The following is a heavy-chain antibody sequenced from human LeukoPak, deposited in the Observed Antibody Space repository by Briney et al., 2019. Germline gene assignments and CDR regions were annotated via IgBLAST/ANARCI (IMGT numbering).Heavy chain of an antibody. Sequence: KPSETLSLTCTVSGGSVSSSSYYWGRIRQPPMKGLEWIGSIYYSGSTEYNLSLKSRVTISVDTSRNQFSLKLSSVTAADTAVYYCARHQSYGSGTYYAPFDNWGQGILVTVSS. CDR3: ARHQSYGSGTYYAPFDN. CDR2: IYYSGST. V-gene: IGHV4-39*01. D-gene: IGHD3-10*01. CDR1: GGSVSSSSYY. J-gene: IGHJ4*02.